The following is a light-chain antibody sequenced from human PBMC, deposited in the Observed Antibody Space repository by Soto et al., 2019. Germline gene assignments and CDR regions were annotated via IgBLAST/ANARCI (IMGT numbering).Light chain of an antibody. CDR2: EVR. V-gene: IGLV2-14*01. CDR3: SSYAGSNNFVV. Sequence: QSALTQPASVSGSAGQSITISCSGTMRDVGAYNLVSWYQQHPGTAPKLIIYEVRNRPSGISSRFSGSRSGNTASLTISGLQSEDEGDYYCSSYAGSNNFVVFGGGTKLTVL. J-gene: IGLJ2*01. CDR1: MRDVGAYNL.